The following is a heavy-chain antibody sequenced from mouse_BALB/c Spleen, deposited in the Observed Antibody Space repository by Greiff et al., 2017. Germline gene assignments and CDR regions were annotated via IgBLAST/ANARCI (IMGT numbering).Heavy chain of an antibody. CDR2: ISNLAYSI. D-gene: IGHD2-1*01. Sequence: EVKLMESGGGLVQPGGSRKLSCAASGFTFSDYGMAWVRQAPGKGPEWVAFISNLAYSIYYADTVTGRFTISRENAKNTLFLQMTSLRSEDTAMYYCAREGGNYVAWFAYWGQGTLVTVSA. CDR3: AREGGNYVAWFAY. CDR1: GFTFSDYG. V-gene: IGHV5-15*02. J-gene: IGHJ3*01.